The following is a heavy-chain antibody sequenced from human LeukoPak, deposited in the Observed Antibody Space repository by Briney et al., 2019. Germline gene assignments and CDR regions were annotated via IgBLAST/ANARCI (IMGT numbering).Heavy chain of an antibody. Sequence: GGSLRLSCAVSGFTFSNYAMTWVRQAPGKGLEWVSVISASGGSTYYADSVKGRFTISRDNSKNTLYLQMNSLRAEDTAVYYCARVDRRQHDGYNEWWGQGTLVTVSS. D-gene: IGHD5-24*01. V-gene: IGHV3-23*01. J-gene: IGHJ4*02. CDR3: ARVDRRQHDGYNEW. CDR1: GFTFSNYA. CDR2: ISASGGST.